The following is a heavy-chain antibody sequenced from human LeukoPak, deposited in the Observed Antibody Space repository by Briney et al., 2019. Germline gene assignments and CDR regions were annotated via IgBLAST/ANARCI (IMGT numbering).Heavy chain of an antibody. J-gene: IGHJ4*02. CDR2: IYPSDSDT. CDR3: VRHIDGSSYFDY. D-gene: IGHD3-10*01. V-gene: IGHV5-51*01. CDR1: GYSFTNYR. Sequence: GESLKISCKGSGYSFTNYRIAWVRQMPGKGLEWMGIIYPSDSDTRYSPSFQGQVTISADKASSTASLQWISLKASDTAMYYCVRHIDGSSYFDYWGQGTLVTVSS.